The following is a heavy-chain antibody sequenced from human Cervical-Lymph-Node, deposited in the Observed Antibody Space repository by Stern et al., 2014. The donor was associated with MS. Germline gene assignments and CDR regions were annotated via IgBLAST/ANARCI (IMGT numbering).Heavy chain of an antibody. CDR1: GFTLIDYD. J-gene: IGHJ4*02. CDR2: ICPGGAL. CDR3: AREDTSAWLAC. V-gene: IGHV3-48*03. D-gene: IGHD6-19*01. Sequence: EVQLVESGGGLVQPGGSLRLSCKASGFTLIDYDMNWVRQAPGKGPEWISYICPGGALNNYAAYLKGHLTVSGDNTHNYVYLQSNSLKDDDTAIYYCAREDTSAWLACWGQGTLVTVSS.